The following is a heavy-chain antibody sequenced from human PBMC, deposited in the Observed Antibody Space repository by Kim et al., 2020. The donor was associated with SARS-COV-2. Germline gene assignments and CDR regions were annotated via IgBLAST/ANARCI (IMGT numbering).Heavy chain of an antibody. CDR1: GFTFSSYA. D-gene: IGHD1-26*01. J-gene: IGHJ4*02. CDR2: ISYDGSNK. V-gene: IGHV3-30-3*01. Sequence: GGSLRLSCAASGFTFSSYAMHWVRQAPGKGLEWVAVISYDGSNKYYEDSVKGRFTISRDNSKNTLYLQMNSLRAEDTAVYYCARVNSGSYRGGFDYWGQG. CDR3: ARVNSGSYRGGFDY.